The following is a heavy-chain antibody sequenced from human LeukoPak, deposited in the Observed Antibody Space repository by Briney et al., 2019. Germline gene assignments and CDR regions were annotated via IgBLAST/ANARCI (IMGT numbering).Heavy chain of an antibody. J-gene: IGHJ4*02. CDR1: GFTFSDYY. CDR3: ARGDCSGGSCYAGSGVY. Sequence: GGSLRLSCAASGFTFSDYYMSWLRQAPGKGLEWVSYISSSGSTIYYADSVKGRFTISRDNAKNSLYLQMNSLRAEDTAVYYCARGDCSGGSCYAGSGVYWGQGTLVTVSS. V-gene: IGHV3-11*01. D-gene: IGHD2-15*01. CDR2: ISSSGSTI.